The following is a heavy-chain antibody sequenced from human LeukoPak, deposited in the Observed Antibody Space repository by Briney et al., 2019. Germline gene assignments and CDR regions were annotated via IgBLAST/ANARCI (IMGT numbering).Heavy chain of an antibody. V-gene: IGHV3-33*06. J-gene: IGHJ4*02. Sequence: GGSLRLSCAASGFTFSNYGMHWVRQAPGKGLEWVAVIWYDGSNKYYVDSVKGRFTISRDNSKNTLYLQMNSLRAEDTAVYYCAKTGDKALGYWGQGTLVTVSS. CDR2: IWYDGSNK. CDR3: AKTGDKALGY. CDR1: GFTFSNYG. D-gene: IGHD1-1*01.